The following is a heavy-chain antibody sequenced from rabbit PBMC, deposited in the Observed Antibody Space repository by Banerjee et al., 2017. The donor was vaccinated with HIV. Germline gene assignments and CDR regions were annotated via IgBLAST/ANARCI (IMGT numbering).Heavy chain of an antibody. CDR3: AGGDGTVKYNL. J-gene: IGHJ4*01. V-gene: IGHV1S40*01. CDR2: IYTGSSGST. CDR1: GFSFSSSYR. Sequence: QSLEESGGDLVQPGASLTLTCTASGFSFSSSYRICWVRQAPGKGLEWIACIYTGSSGSTYYASWAKGRFTISKTSSTTVTLQMTSLTAADTATYFSAGGDGTVKYNLWGPGTLVTVS. D-gene: IGHD5-1*01.